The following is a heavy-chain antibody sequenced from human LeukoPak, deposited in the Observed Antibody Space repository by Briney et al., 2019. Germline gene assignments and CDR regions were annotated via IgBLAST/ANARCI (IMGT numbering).Heavy chain of an antibody. J-gene: IGHJ4*02. D-gene: IGHD3-22*01. CDR2: ISSSSSYI. CDR1: GFTFSSYS. Sequence: KPGGSLRLSCAASGFTFSSYSMNWVRQAPGKGLEWVSSISSSSSYIYYADSVKGRSTISRDNAKNSLYLQMNSLRAEDTAVYYCAREGVVVIGFDYWGQGTLVTVSS. V-gene: IGHV3-21*01. CDR3: AREGVVVIGFDY.